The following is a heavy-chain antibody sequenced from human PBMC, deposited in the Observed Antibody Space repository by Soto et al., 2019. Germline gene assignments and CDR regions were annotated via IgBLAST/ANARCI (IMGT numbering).Heavy chain of an antibody. D-gene: IGHD3-10*01. CDR2: IYYTGST. Sequence: PSETLSLTCTVSGVSISSYYWSWIRQPPGEGLELIGYIYYTGSTNYNPSLKSRVTISVDTSKNQFSLKLSSVTAADTAVYYYAREGRLSGPIDSWGQGTLVTVSS. CDR3: AREGRLSGPIDS. CDR1: GVSISSYY. J-gene: IGHJ4*02. V-gene: IGHV4-59*01.